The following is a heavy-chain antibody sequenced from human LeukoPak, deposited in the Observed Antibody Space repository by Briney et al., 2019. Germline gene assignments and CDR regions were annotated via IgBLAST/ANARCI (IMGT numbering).Heavy chain of an antibody. D-gene: IGHD4-17*01. Sequence: SETLSLTCAVYGGSFSGYYWSWIRQPPGKGLEWIGEINHSGSTNYNPSLKSRVTMSVDTSKNQFSLKLSSVTAADTAVYYCARGAVTTFGYWGQGTLVTVSS. J-gene: IGHJ4*02. CDR2: INHSGST. CDR1: GGSFSGYY. CDR3: ARGAVTTFGY. V-gene: IGHV4-34*01.